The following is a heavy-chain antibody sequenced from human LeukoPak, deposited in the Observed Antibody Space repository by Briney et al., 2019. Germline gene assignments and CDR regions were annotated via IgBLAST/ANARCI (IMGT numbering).Heavy chain of an antibody. Sequence: SETLSLTCTVSGGSISSYYWSWIRQPPGKGLEWIGYIYYSGSTNYNPSLKSRVTISLDTSKNQFSLKLSSVTAADAAVYYCARAGYSYGTGYYFDYWGQGALVTVSS. CDR2: IYYSGST. V-gene: IGHV4-59*01. CDR3: ARAGYSYGTGYYFDY. CDR1: GGSISSYY. J-gene: IGHJ4*02. D-gene: IGHD5-18*01.